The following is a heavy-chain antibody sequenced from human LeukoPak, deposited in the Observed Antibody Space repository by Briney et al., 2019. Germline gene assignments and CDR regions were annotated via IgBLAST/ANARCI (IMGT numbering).Heavy chain of an antibody. CDR2: IIPIFGTA. Sequence: GSSVKVSCKASGGTFSSYAISWVRQAPGQGLEWMGGIIPIFGTANYAQKFQGRVTITADESTSTAYMELSSLRSEDTAVYYCARESRPGRSTSSWFDPWDQGTLVTVSS. D-gene: IGHD2-2*01. CDR1: GGTFSSYA. J-gene: IGHJ5*02. CDR3: ARESRPGRSTSSWFDP. V-gene: IGHV1-69*01.